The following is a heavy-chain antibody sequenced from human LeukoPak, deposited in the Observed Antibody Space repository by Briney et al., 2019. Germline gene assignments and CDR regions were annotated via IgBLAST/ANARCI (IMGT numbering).Heavy chain of an antibody. V-gene: IGHV4-59*08. J-gene: IGHJ6*02. D-gene: IGHD1/OR15-1a*01. CDR2: IYYSGST. CDR3: ARQKWEQQGRDYYFNGLDV. CDR1: GGSISPYH. Sequence: SETLSLTCTVSGGSISPYHWSWIRQPPGKGLEWIGYIYYSGSTNYNPSFTSRVTMSVDRSRNQFSLKLTSVTAADTAVYYCARQKWEQQGRDYYFNGLDVWGPGTTVIVSS.